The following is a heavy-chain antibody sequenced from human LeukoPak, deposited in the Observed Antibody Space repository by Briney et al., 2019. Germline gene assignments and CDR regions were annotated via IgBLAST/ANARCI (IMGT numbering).Heavy chain of an antibody. CDR1: GFTFSSCG. CDR3: AKDRQRWLQSGGCLDY. J-gene: IGHJ4*02. Sequence: GGSLRLSCAASGFTFSSCGMHWVRQAPGKGLEWVGFLRYDGSNKYYADSVKGRFTISRDNYKNTLYLQMNSLRAEDTAVYYCAKDRQRWLQSGGCLDYWGQGTLVTVSS. V-gene: IGHV3-30*02. D-gene: IGHD5-24*01. CDR2: LRYDGSNK.